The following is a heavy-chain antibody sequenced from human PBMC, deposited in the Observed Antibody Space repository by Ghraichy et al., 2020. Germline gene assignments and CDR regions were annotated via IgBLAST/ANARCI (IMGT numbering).Heavy chain of an antibody. D-gene: IGHD2/OR15-2a*01. Sequence: GGSLRLSCAASGFTFSTHGMHWVRQAPGKGLEWVAVIWYDGSNKYYADSVKGRFTISRDNSKNTLYLQMNSLRAEDTALYYCARDERPGNITRFDYWGQGTLVTVSS. CDR3: ARDERPGNITRFDY. CDR1: GFTFSTHG. J-gene: IGHJ4*02. CDR2: IWYDGSNK. V-gene: IGHV3-33*01.